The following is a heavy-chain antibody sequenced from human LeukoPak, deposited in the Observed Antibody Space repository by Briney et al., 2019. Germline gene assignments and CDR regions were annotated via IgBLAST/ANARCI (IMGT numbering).Heavy chain of an antibody. J-gene: IGHJ3*01. CDR1: GGSISGYY. Sequence: SETLSLTCTVSGGSISGYYWTWIRQPAGKGLEWIGRIYTSGSTNYNPSLKSRVTMSVDTSRNQFSLKLSSVTAADTAVYYCARLEHDYGDPGGAFDVWGQGTLVTVSS. CDR2: IYTSGST. D-gene: IGHD4-17*01. CDR3: ARLEHDYGDPGGAFDV. V-gene: IGHV4-4*07.